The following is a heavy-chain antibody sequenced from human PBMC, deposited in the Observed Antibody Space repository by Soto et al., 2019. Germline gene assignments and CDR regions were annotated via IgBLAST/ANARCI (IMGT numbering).Heavy chain of an antibody. V-gene: IGHV1-8*01. CDR2: MNPTSGNT. CDR3: ARSDGHTFNGLDS. Sequence: QVQLVQSGAEVKTPGASVKVSRKASGYTFTKYDMNWVRQAPGQGLEWMGWMNPTSGNTGYAQKFQGRLTMTWDTAIGIAHMELSSLRNGDTAVYYCARSDGHTFNGLDSWGQGTLVTVSA. J-gene: IGHJ5*01. CDR1: GYTFTKYD. D-gene: IGHD2-2*02.